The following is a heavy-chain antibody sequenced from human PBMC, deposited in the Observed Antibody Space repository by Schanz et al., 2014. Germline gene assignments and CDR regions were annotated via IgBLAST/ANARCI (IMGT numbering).Heavy chain of an antibody. J-gene: IGHJ6*02. D-gene: IGHD3-10*01. V-gene: IGHV3-13*01. CDR3: ARDFDDRRGYGSGYCLGDCMDV. CDR1: GFTLSNSD. CDR2: IGYLGDT. Sequence: EVQLVESGGGLVQPGGSLRLSCAASGFTLSNSDMHWVRQGTGKGLEWVSTIGYLGDTYYPDSVKGRFTISRDNAKNSLYLQMNSLRAEDTAVYYCARDFDDRRGYGSGYCLGDCMDVWGQGTTXTVSS.